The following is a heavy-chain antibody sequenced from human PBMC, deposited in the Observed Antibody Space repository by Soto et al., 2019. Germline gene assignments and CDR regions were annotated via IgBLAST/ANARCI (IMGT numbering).Heavy chain of an antibody. Sequence: GGSLRLSCAASGFTFSSFSLHWVRQAPGKGLEWVAVIWYDGSNKYYADSVKGRFTISRDNSKNTLYLQMNSLRAEDTAVYYCAREIAVAGRWDYYYGMDVWGQGTTVTVSS. CDR3: AREIAVAGRWDYYYGMDV. CDR2: IWYDGSNK. D-gene: IGHD6-19*01. J-gene: IGHJ6*02. V-gene: IGHV3-33*08. CDR1: GFTFSSFS.